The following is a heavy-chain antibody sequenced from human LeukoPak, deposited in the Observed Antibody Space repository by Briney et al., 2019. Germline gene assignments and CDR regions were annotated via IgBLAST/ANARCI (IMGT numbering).Heavy chain of an antibody. CDR1: GGSISSSSYC. V-gene: IGHV4-39*01. D-gene: IGHD6-19*01. Sequence: SETLSLTCTVSGGSISSSSYCWGWVRQPPGKGLEWIGSMYSSGSAYYNPSLKSRVTISVDTSKSQFSLKLSSVTAADTAVYYCARASVVAGSGLDYWGQGTLVTVSS. CDR3: ARASVVAGSGLDY. J-gene: IGHJ4*02. CDR2: MYSSGSA.